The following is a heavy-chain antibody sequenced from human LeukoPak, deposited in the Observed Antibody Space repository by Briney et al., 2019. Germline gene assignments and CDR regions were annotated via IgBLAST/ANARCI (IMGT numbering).Heavy chain of an antibody. CDR2: ISSSGRTM. CDR3: ARVFRYYGMDV. J-gene: IGHJ6*02. D-gene: IGHD3-10*02. CDR1: GFTFSSYE. Sequence: PGGSLRLSCAASGFTFSSYEMDWVRQAPGKGLEWVSYISSSGRTMSYADSVKGRFTISRDNSKNSLFLQMNSQSGEDMAVYYCARVFRYYGMDVWGQGTTVTVSS. V-gene: IGHV3-48*03.